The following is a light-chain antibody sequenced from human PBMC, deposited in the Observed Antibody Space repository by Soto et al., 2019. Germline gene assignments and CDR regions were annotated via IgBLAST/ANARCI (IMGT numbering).Light chain of an antibody. J-gene: IGKJ5*01. CDR2: AAS. Sequence: DIQMTQSPFSVSASVGDRVTISCKASQGISRSLAWYQQKPGKAPKLLIYAASSLQSGVPSRFSGSGFGTDFTLTISSLQPEDSAIYYCQQADTFPITFGQGTRLEI. V-gene: IGKV1D-12*01. CDR3: QQADTFPIT. CDR1: QGISRS.